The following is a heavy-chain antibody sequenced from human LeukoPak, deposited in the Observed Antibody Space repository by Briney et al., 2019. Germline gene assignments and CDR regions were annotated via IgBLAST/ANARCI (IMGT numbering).Heavy chain of an antibody. V-gene: IGHV4-34*01. Sequence: SETLSLTCAVYGGSFSGYYWSWIRQPPGKGLEWIGEINHSGSTNYNPSLKSRVTISVDTSKNQFSLKLSSVTAADTAVYYCACFHGSGSYYAPWGQGTLVTVSS. D-gene: IGHD3-10*01. CDR3: ACFHGSGSYYAP. J-gene: IGHJ5*02. CDR2: INHSGST. CDR1: GGSFSGYY.